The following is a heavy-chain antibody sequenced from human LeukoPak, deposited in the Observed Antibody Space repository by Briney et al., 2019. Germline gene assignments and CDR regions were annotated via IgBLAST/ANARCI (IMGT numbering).Heavy chain of an antibody. CDR2: IYYSGST. CDR3: ARTTEGGYTYGYFYYYYMDV. Sequence: PSETLSLTCTVSGGSISSYYWTWIRQPPGKGLEWIAYIYYSGSTNYNPSLKSRVTISVDTSKNQFSLKLRSVTAADTAVYYCARTTEGGYTYGYFYYYYMDVWGKGTTVTISS. CDR1: GGSISSYY. J-gene: IGHJ6*03. D-gene: IGHD5-18*01. V-gene: IGHV4-59*01.